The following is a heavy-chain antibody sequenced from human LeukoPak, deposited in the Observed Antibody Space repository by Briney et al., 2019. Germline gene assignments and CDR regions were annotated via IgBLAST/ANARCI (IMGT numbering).Heavy chain of an antibody. CDR2: IIPIFGTA. Sequence: SAKVSCKASGGTFSSYAISWVRQAPGQGLEWIGRIIPIFGTANYAQKFQGRVTITTDESTSTAYMELSSLRSEDTAVYYCARDDSSGYHPYVFDYWGQGTLVTVSS. D-gene: IGHD3-22*01. J-gene: IGHJ4*02. CDR3: ARDDSSGYHPYVFDY. V-gene: IGHV1-69*05. CDR1: GGTFSSYA.